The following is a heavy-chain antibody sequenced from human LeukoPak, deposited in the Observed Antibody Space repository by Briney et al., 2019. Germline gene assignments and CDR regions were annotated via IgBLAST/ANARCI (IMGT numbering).Heavy chain of an antibody. D-gene: IGHD3-3*01. CDR2: INPIGGST. CDR3: ARVYDFWSGYWDY. CDR1: GYTFTSYY. V-gene: IGHV1-46*01. J-gene: IGHJ4*02. Sequence: GASVTVSCKASGYTFTSYYMHWVRQAPGQGLEWMGIINPIGGSTTYAQKFQGRVTMTRDTSTRTVFMELSSLRSEDTAVYYCARVYDFWSGYWDYWGQGTRVTVSS.